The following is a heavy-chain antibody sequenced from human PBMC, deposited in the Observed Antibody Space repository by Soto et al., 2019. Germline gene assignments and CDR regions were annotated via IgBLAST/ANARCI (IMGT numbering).Heavy chain of an antibody. J-gene: IGHJ4*02. CDR3: ASSYGSGYRAFDY. CDR1: GDTFTFYS. D-gene: IGHD3-10*01. CDR2: INPILSMS. Sequence: QVQLVQSGAEVKKPGSSVRVSCKASGDTFTFYSINWVRQAPGLGLEWMGRINPILSMSNYAQRFQGRVTMNADKSTSTAYMELSSLRSEDMAMYYCASSYGSGYRAFDYWGQGALVTLSS. V-gene: IGHV1-69*02.